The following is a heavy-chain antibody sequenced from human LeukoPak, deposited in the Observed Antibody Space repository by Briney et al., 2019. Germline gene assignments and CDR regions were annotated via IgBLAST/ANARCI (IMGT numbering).Heavy chain of an antibody. CDR3: AKDRYGAPVVTDY. D-gene: IGHD3-22*01. CDR1: GYTFTGYY. V-gene: IGHV1-2*02. J-gene: IGHJ4*02. Sequence: GASAKVSCKASGYTFTGYYMHWVRQAPGQGLEWMGWINPNSGGTNYAQKFQGRVTMTRDTSISTAYMELSSLRAEDTAVYYCAKDRYGAPVVTDYWGQGTLVTVFS. CDR2: INPNSGGT.